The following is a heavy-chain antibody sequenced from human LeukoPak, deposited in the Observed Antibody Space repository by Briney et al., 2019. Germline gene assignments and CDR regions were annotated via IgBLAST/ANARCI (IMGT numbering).Heavy chain of an antibody. D-gene: IGHD3-22*01. J-gene: IGHJ4*02. CDR1: GGSISSYY. Sequence: SETLSLTCTASGGSISSYYWSWIRQPPGKGLEWIGYIYYSGSTNYNPSLKSRVTISVDTSKNQFSLKLSSVTAADTAVYYCARGGSYYDSSGYYHLDYWGQGTLVTVSS. CDR2: IYYSGST. CDR3: ARGGSYYDSSGYYHLDY. V-gene: IGHV4-59*01.